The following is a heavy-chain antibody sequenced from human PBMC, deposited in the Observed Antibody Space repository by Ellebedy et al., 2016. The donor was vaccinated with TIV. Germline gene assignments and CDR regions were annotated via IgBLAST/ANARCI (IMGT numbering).Heavy chain of an antibody. J-gene: IGHJ5*02. D-gene: IGHD2-15*01. Sequence: MPGGSLRLSCTVSGDSISSYYWSWIRQPPGKGLEWIGYIYYSGSTNYNPSLKSRVTISVDTSKNQFSLKLSSVTAADTAVYYCARGLGYCSGGSCYSTSAWFDPWGQGTLVTVSS. V-gene: IGHV4-59*12. CDR1: GDSISSYY. CDR3: ARGLGYCSGGSCYSTSAWFDP. CDR2: IYYSGST.